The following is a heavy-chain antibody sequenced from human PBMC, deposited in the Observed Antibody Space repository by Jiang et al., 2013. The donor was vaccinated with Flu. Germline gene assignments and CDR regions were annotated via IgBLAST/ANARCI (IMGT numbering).Heavy chain of an antibody. V-gene: IGHV2-70*04. J-gene: IGHJ6*02. Sequence: EWLARIDWDDDKFYSTSLKTRLTISKDTSKNQVVLTMTNMDPVDTATYYCSYYYYGMDVWGQGTTVTVSS. CDR2: IDWDDDK. CDR3: SYYYYGMDV.